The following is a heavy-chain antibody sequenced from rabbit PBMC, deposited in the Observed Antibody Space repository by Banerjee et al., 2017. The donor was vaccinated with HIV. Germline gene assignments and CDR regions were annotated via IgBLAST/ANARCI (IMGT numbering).Heavy chain of an antibody. CDR2: IYGGTRGIT. V-gene: IGHV1S45*01. D-gene: IGHD6-1*01. Sequence: QEQLKETGGGLVQPGGSLTLSCTASGFTISSSYWICWVRQAPGKGLEWIACIYGGTRGITFYATWAKGRITISRTSSTTVALQMTSLTAADTATYFCARDERDAAHGGYGYGGFDLWGPGTLVTVS. J-gene: IGHJ4*01. CDR3: ARDERDAAHGGYGYGGFDL. CDR1: GFTISSSYW.